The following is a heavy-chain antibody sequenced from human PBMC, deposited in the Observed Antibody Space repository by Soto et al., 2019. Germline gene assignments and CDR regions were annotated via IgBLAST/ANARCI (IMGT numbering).Heavy chain of an antibody. CDR1: GGSISSYY. Sequence: SETLSLTCTVSGGSISSYYWSWIRQPPGKGLEWIGYIYYSGSTYYNPSLKSRVTISVDTSKNQFSLKLSSVTAADTAVYYCARVPPAYCGGDCYPHDYYYYGMDVWGQGTTVTVSS. CDR3: ARVPPAYCGGDCYPHDYYYYGMDV. V-gene: IGHV4-59*06. CDR2: IYYSGST. J-gene: IGHJ6*02. D-gene: IGHD2-21*02.